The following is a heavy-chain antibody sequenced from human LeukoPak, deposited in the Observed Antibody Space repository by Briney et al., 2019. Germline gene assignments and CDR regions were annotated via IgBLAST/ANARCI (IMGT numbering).Heavy chain of an antibody. CDR1: GGSISSSSYY. Sequence: SETLSLTCTVSGGSISSSSYYWGWIRQPPGKGLEWIGSIYYSGSTYYNPSLKSRVTISVDTSKNQFSLKLSSVTAADTAVYYCARGDSYSSSSSDFQHWGQGTLVTVSS. CDR2: IYYSGST. CDR3: ARGDSYSSSSSDFQH. J-gene: IGHJ1*01. D-gene: IGHD6-6*01. V-gene: IGHV4-39*07.